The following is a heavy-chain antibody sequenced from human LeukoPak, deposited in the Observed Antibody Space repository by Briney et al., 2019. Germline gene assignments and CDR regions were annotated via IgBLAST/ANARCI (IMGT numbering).Heavy chain of an antibody. CDR1: GFTFSSYA. J-gene: IGHJ4*02. Sequence: GALLLSCAASGFTFSSYAMHWVRQAPGKGLEWVAVISYDGSNKYYADSVKGRFTISRDNSKNTLYLQMNSLRAEDTAVYYCARPNYYDSSGYWYPSYFDYWGQGTLVTVSS. CDR3: ARPNYYDSSGYWYPSYFDY. V-gene: IGHV3-30-3*01. CDR2: ISYDGSNK. D-gene: IGHD3-22*01.